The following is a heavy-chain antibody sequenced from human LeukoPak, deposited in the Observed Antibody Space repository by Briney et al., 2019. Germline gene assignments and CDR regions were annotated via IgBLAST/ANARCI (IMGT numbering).Heavy chain of an antibody. D-gene: IGHD1-14*01. CDR2: INPTTGGT. J-gene: IGHJ4*02. CDR3: ARVAPWYMTDLKFDY. Sequence: ASVKVSCKASGYTFTDYYMHWVRQAPGQGLEWMGWINPTTGGTNYAQKFQGRVTMTRDTSISTAYMELSRLRSDDTAVYYCARVAPWYMTDLKFDYWGQGTLVTVSS. CDR1: GYTFTDYY. V-gene: IGHV1-2*02.